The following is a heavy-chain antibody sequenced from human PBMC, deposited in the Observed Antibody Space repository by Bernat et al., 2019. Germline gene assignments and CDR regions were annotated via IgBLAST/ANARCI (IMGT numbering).Heavy chain of an antibody. CDR2: IWYDGSNK. CDR1: GFTFSSYG. D-gene: IGHD3-16*02. Sequence: QVQLVESGGGVVQPGRSLRLSCAASGFTFSSYGMHWVRQAPGKGLEWVAVIWYDGSNKYYADSVKGRFTISRDNSKNTLYLQMNSLRAEDTAVYYCARSSTYYDYIWGSYRPDYYVDYWGQGTLVTVSS. CDR3: ARSSTYYDYIWGSYRPDYYVDY. J-gene: IGHJ4*02. V-gene: IGHV3-33*01.